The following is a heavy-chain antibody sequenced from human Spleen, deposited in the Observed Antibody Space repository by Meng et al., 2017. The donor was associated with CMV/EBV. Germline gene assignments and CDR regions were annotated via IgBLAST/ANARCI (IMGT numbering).Heavy chain of an antibody. Sequence: GESLKISCAVSGLTFSSYAMHWVRQAPGKGLEWVALISYDGSNTYYADSVKGRFTISRDNSKNTLYLQMNSLRAEDTAVYYCARGPPQPRIVGAVDYWGQGTLVTVSS. CDR1: GLTFSSYA. CDR2: ISYDGSNT. CDR3: ARGPPQPRIVGAVDY. D-gene: IGHD1-26*01. V-gene: IGHV3-30-3*01. J-gene: IGHJ4*02.